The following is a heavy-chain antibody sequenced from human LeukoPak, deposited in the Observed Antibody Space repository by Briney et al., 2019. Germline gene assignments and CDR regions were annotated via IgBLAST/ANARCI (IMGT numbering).Heavy chain of an antibody. CDR2: INHSGST. D-gene: IGHD5-18*01. CDR1: GGSFSGYY. V-gene: IGHV4-34*01. Sequence: SETLSLTCAVYGGSFSGYYWSWIRQPPGRGLEWIGEINHSGSTNYNPSLKSRVTISVDTSKNQFSLKLSSVTAADTAVYYCARRYSYGYRPYYHYGMDVWGQGTTVTVSS. CDR3: ARRYSYGYRPYYHYGMDV. J-gene: IGHJ6*02.